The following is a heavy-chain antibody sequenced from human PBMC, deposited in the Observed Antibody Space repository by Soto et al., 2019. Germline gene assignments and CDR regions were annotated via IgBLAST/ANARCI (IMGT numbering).Heavy chain of an antibody. D-gene: IGHD3-10*01. Sequence: PGGSLRLSCAASGFTLSDYSMSWIRQAPGKGLECVSYISSSGSTINYADSVKGRFTISRDNAKNSLYLQMNSLRAEDTAVYYCARVRYYFDYWGQGSLVTVYS. CDR3: ARVRYYFDY. CDR1: GFTLSDYS. V-gene: IGHV3-11*01. CDR2: ISSSGSTI. J-gene: IGHJ4*02.